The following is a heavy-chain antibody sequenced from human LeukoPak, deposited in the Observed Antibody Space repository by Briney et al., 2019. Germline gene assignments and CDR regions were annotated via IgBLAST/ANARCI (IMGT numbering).Heavy chain of an antibody. CDR1: GFTFSSYG. CDR2: ISYDGSNK. V-gene: IGHV3-30*18. CDR3: AKLVTGTTWSEY. Sequence: GRSLRLSCAASGFTFSSYGMHWVRQAPGKGLEWVAVISYDGSNKYYADSVKGRFTISSDNSKNTLYLQMNSLRAEDTAVYYCAKLVTGTTWSEYWGQGTLVTVSS. D-gene: IGHD1-20*01. J-gene: IGHJ4*02.